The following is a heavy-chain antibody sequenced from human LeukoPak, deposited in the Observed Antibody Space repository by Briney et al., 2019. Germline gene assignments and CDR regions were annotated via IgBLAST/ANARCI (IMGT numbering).Heavy chain of an antibody. Sequence: ASVKVSCKASGGTFSSYAISWVRQAPGQGREWMGWISAYNGNTNYAQKIQGRVTMTTDTSTSTAYMELRSLRSDDTAVYYCARGPIIDIVVVPAADDYYYMDVWGKGTTVTVSS. V-gene: IGHV1-18*01. CDR2: ISAYNGNT. CDR1: GGTFSSYA. D-gene: IGHD2-2*01. J-gene: IGHJ6*03. CDR3: ARGPIIDIVVVPAADDYYYMDV.